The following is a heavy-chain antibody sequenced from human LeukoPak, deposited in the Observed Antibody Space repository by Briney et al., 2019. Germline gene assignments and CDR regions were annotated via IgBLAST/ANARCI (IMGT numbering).Heavy chain of an antibody. V-gene: IGHV4-39*07. CDR3: ARALIDILTGYYTHFDY. CDR1: GGSISSSSYY. CDR2: IYYSGST. J-gene: IGHJ4*02. D-gene: IGHD3-9*01. Sequence: PSETLSLTCTVSGGSISSSSYYWGWIRQPPGKGLEWLGSIYYSGSTYYNPSLKSRVTISVDTSKNQFSLKLSSVTAADTAVYYCARALIDILTGYYTHFDYWGQGTLVTVSS.